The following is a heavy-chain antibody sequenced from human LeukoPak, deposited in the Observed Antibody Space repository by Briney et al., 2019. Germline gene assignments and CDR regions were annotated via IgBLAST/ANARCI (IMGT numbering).Heavy chain of an antibody. CDR3: ARGMDTDENWFDP. V-gene: IGHV1-69*05. CDR1: GGTFSSYA. D-gene: IGHD5-18*01. Sequence: SVKVSCKASGGTFSSYAISWVRQAPGQGLEWMGGIIPIFSTANYAQKFQGRVTITTDESASTAYMELSSLRSEDTAVYYCARGMDTDENWFDPWGQGTLVTVSS. J-gene: IGHJ5*02. CDR2: IIPIFSTA.